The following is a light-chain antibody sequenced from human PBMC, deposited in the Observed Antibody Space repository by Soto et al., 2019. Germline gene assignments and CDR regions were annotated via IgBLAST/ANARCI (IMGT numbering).Light chain of an antibody. Sequence: EIVLKQSPGTLCLSHGERATRSCRASQSVGSSLSWYQQKPGQAPRLLFYGASNRATAIPDRFSGSGFGTDFTLTITRLEPEDFAVYYCQQYGDSPQTFGPGTKVDIK. J-gene: IGKJ1*01. CDR1: QSVGSS. CDR3: QQYGDSPQT. V-gene: IGKV3-20*01. CDR2: GAS.